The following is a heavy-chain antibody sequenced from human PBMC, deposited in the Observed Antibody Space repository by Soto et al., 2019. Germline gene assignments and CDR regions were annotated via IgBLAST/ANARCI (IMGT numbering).Heavy chain of an antibody. CDR1: GFTFTSSA. CDR3: AAYPGYYYDSSGAFDY. J-gene: IGHJ4*02. D-gene: IGHD3-22*01. V-gene: IGHV1-58*02. CDR2: IVVGSGNT. Sequence: SVKVSCKASGFTFTSSAMQWVRQARGQRLEWIGWIVVGSGNTNYAQKFQERVTITRDMSTSTAYMELSSLRSEDTAVYYCAAYPGYYYDSSGAFDYWGQGTLVTVSS.